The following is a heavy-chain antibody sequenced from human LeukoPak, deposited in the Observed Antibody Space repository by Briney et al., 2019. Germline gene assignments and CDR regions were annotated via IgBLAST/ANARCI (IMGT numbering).Heavy chain of an antibody. Sequence: NPSETLSLTCTVSGASISSYYWSWIRQPAGKGLEWIGRIYTSGSTNYNPSLKSRVTMSVDTSKNQFSLKLSSVTAADTAVYYCARDWDPWWYFDLWGRGTLVTVSS. CDR2: IYTSGST. CDR3: ARDWDPWWYFDL. V-gene: IGHV4-4*07. J-gene: IGHJ2*01. CDR1: GASISSYY. D-gene: IGHD1-26*01.